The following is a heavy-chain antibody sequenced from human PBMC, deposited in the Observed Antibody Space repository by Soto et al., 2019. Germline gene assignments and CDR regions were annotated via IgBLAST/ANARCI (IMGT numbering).Heavy chain of an antibody. D-gene: IGHD5-18*01. CDR1: GGSISSGGYY. CDR2: INYSGST. J-gene: IGHJ5*02. Sequence: QVQLQESGPGLVKPSQTLSLTCTVSGGSISSGGYYWSWIRQHPWRALEGIGDINYSGSTYYNPSLTSRVTVSIDTYTTPFSLRLSHVPAEDPAVYYCARSEERYGPTPLLSWGQGTLVTVSS. CDR3: ARSEERYGPTPLLS. V-gene: IGHV4-31*03.